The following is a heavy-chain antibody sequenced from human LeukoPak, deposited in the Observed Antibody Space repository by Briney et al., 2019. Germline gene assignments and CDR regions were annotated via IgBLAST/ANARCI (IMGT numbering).Heavy chain of an antibody. CDR2: VSGSGGST. V-gene: IGHV3-23*01. J-gene: IGHJ6*02. CDR3: AKDGVRGMDV. Sequence: PGGSLRLSCAASGLTFSNYVMSWVRQAPGEGLEWVSGVSGSGGSTYYADSVKGRFTISRENSKNTLYLQMNSLRAEDTAVYYCAKDGVRGMDVWGQGTTVIVSS. CDR1: GLTFSNYV.